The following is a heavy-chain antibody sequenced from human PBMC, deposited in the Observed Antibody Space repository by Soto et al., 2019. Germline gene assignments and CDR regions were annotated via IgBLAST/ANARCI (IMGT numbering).Heavy chain of an antibody. V-gene: IGHV4-61*01. CDR2: IYYSGST. CDR1: GVSVSSGSYY. D-gene: IGHD3-22*01. J-gene: IGHJ5*02. Sequence: SLICTVSGVSVSSGSYYWSWIRQPPGKGLEWIGYIYYSGSTNYNPSLKSRVTISLDTSKNQFSLKLSSVTAADTAVYYCARDVDSSGQGGSNWFDPWGQGTLVTVSS. CDR3: ARDVDSSGQGGSNWFDP.